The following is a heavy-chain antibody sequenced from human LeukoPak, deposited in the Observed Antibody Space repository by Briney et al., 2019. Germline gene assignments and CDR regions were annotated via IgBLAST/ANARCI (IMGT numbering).Heavy chain of an antibody. CDR1: GFTFSDYY. D-gene: IGHD3-9*01. Sequence: GGSLRLSCAASGFTFSDYYMSWIRQAPGKGLEWVSAISGSGGSTYYADSVKGRFTISRDNSKNTLYLQMNSLRAEDTAVYYCAKDGGEYYDILTGYYPRLYYMDVWGKGTTVTISS. CDR2: ISGSGGST. CDR3: AKDGGEYYDILTGYYPRLYYMDV. V-gene: IGHV3-23*01. J-gene: IGHJ6*03.